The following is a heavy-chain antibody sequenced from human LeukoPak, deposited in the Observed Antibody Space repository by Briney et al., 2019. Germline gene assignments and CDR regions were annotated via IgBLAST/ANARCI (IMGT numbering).Heavy chain of an antibody. V-gene: IGHV3-21*01. CDR1: GFTFSSYA. CDR3: VRDAPGYSYGYAY. J-gene: IGHJ4*02. Sequence: GGSLRLSCAASGFTFSSYAMSWVRQAPGKGLEWVSSISSSSSYIYYADSVKGRFTISRDNAKNSLYLQMNSLRAEDTALYYCVRDAPGYSYGYAYWGPGTRVTVSS. CDR2: ISSSSSYI. D-gene: IGHD5-18*01.